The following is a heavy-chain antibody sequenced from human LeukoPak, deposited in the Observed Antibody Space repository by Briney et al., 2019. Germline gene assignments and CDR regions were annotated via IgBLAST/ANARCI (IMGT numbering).Heavy chain of an antibody. CDR1: GFTFSSYA. J-gene: IGHJ4*02. CDR2: ISGSGGST. Sequence: GGSLRLSCAASGFTFSSYAMSWVRQAPGKGLEWVSAISGSGGSTYYADSVKGRFTISRDNPKNTLYLQMNSLRAEDTAVYYCAAKDIVVVPAAGMVDYWGQGTLVTVSS. D-gene: IGHD2-2*01. CDR3: AAKDIVVVPAAGMVDY. V-gene: IGHV3-23*01.